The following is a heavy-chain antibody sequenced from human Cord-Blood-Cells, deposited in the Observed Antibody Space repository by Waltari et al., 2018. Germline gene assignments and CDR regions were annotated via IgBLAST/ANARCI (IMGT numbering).Heavy chain of an antibody. D-gene: IGHD3-10*01. CDR2: CIPIFGTA. CDR3: ARGNYGSGSNLFDP. Sequence: QVQLLQSGAEVKKPGSSVKVSCKDSGGTFSSYAISRGRQAPGQGLEWMGGCIPIFGTANYAQKCQVRVTITADKSTSTAYMELSSLRSEDTAVYYCARGNYGSGSNLFDPWGQGTLVTVSS. J-gene: IGHJ5*02. CDR1: GGTFSSYA. V-gene: IGHV1-69*06.